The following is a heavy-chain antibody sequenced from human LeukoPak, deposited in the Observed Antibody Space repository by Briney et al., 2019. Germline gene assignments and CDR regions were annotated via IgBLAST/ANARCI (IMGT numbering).Heavy chain of an antibody. J-gene: IGHJ3*02. D-gene: IGHD4-17*01. CDR3: AKYLTVTTDSFHI. CDR1: GFTFSSYG. Sequence: GRSLRLSCAASGFTFSSYGMHWVRQAPGKGLEWVAVISYDGTNKYYADSVKGRFTISRDNSKNTLFLQMNSLRAEDTAVYYCAKYLTVTTDSFHIWGQGTMVAVSS. V-gene: IGHV3-30*18. CDR2: ISYDGTNK.